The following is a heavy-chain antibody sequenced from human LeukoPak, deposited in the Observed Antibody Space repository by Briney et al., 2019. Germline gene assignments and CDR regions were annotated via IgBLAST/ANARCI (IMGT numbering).Heavy chain of an antibody. Sequence: PSETLSLTCTVSGGSLSSYYWSWIRQPAGKGLEGIGRIYTSGSTNYNPSLKSRVTISVDTSNNQFSLKLSSVTAADTAVYYCARDTSDYSGSYFDYWGQGTLVTVSS. CDR3: ARDTSDYSGSYFDY. D-gene: IGHD1-26*01. V-gene: IGHV4-4*07. CDR1: GGSLSSYY. CDR2: IYTSGST. J-gene: IGHJ4*02.